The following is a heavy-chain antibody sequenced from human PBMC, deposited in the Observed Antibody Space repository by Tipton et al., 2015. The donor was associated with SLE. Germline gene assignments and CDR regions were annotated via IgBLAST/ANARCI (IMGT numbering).Heavy chain of an antibody. J-gene: IGHJ4*02. CDR3: ARGDIVATITYFDY. CDR1: GDSISSSSYY. CDR2: IYYSGST. Sequence: TLSLTCTVSGDSISSSSYYWGWIRQPPGKGLEWIGSIYYSGSTYYNPSLRSRVTMSLDTPKNQFSLKLSSVTAADTAVYYCARGDIVATITYFDYWGQGTLVTVSS. D-gene: IGHD5-12*01. V-gene: IGHV4-39*07.